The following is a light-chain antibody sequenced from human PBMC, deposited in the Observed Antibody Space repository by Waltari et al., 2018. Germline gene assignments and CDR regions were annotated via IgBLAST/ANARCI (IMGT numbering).Light chain of an antibody. CDR3: SSPTTSITWV. Sequence: QSALTQPPSVSGSPGQSVTISCTATSSDFGNYNRVSWYQQSPGTAPKLMIYEVTNRPSGVPHRVSGSKSGNTASLTISGLQAEEEADYYCSSPTTSITWVFGGGTKLTVL. J-gene: IGLJ3*02. CDR1: SSDFGNYNR. V-gene: IGLV2-18*02. CDR2: EVT.